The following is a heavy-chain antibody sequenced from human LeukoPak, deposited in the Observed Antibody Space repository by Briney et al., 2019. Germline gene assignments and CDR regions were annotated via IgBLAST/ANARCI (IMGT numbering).Heavy chain of an antibody. CDR3: ARVFSGSEDY. V-gene: IGHV3-48*01. Sequence: GGSLRLSCAASGFIFSSYDMNWARQAPGKGLEWIAYIIAGGKTIYYADSVKGRFTISRDNAKNSLYLQMNSLRADDTAVYYCARVFSGSEDYWGQGTLVTVSS. D-gene: IGHD1-26*01. CDR2: IIAGGKTI. CDR1: GFIFSSYD. J-gene: IGHJ4*02.